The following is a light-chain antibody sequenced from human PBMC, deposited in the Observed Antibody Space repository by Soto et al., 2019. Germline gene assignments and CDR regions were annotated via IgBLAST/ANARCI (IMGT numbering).Light chain of an antibody. CDR3: QHYNNYSGA. Sequence: DIQMTQFPSTLSASVGDRVTITCRASQNINSWLAWYQHKPGKAPKLLIYHASSLEGGVPSRFSGSGPGTEFSLSISSLQPDDFATYYCQHYNNYSGAFGQGTKVDIK. J-gene: IGKJ1*01. CDR2: HAS. V-gene: IGKV1-5*01. CDR1: QNINSW.